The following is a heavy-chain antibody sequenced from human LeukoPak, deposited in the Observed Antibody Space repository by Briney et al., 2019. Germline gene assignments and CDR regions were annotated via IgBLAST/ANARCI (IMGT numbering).Heavy chain of an antibody. CDR3: ARVTGYMIEDYFDY. Sequence: SETLSLTCTVSGGSISSSSYYWGWIRQALGKGLEWIGSFEYGGSTYYNPSLKSRVTISVDTSKNQFSLKLRSVTAADTAVYYCARVTGYMIEDYFDYWGQGTLVTVSS. D-gene: IGHD3-22*01. CDR1: GGSISSSSYY. V-gene: IGHV4-39*07. J-gene: IGHJ4*02. CDR2: FEYGGST.